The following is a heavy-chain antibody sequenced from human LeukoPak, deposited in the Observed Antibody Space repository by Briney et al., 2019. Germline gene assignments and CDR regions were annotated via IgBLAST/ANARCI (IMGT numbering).Heavy chain of an antibody. CDR1: GYTFTGYY. J-gene: IGHJ3*01. CDR2: INPSDGRT. Sequence: ASVKVSCKASGYTFTGYYLHWVRQAPGQGLEWMGIINPSDGRTSYAQKFQGRVTMTRDTSTSKVYMELSSLRSEDTAVYYCARTFYDTLDSDAFDFWGQGTMVIVSS. V-gene: IGHV1-46*01. CDR3: ARTFYDTLDSDAFDF. D-gene: IGHD2/OR15-2a*01.